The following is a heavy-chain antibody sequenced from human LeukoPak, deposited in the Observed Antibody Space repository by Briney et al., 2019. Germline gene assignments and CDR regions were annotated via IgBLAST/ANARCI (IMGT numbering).Heavy chain of an antibody. CDR2: INHSGST. D-gene: IGHD3-10*01. CDR1: GGSFSGYY. Sequence: SETLSLTCAVYGGSFSGYYWSWIRQPPGKGLEWIGEINHSGSTNYNPSLKSRVTISVDTSKNQFSLKLSSVTAADTAVYYCARRYYGSADYWGQGTLVTVSS. J-gene: IGHJ4*02. CDR3: ARRYYGSADY. V-gene: IGHV4-34*01.